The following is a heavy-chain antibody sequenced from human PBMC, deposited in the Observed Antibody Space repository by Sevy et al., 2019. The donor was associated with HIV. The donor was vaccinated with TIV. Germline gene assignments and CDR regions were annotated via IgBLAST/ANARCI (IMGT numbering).Heavy chain of an antibody. CDR3: ARDLSPFYCGGDCSDGYFDY. CDR1: GFTFSSYS. Sequence: GGALRLSCAASGFTFSSYSMKWVRQAPGKGLEWVSSISSSSSYIYYADSVKGRFTISRDNAKNSLYLQMNSLRAEDTAVYYCARDLSPFYCGGDCSDGYFDYWGQGTLVTVSS. V-gene: IGHV3-21*01. J-gene: IGHJ4*02. CDR2: ISSSSSYI. D-gene: IGHD2-21*02.